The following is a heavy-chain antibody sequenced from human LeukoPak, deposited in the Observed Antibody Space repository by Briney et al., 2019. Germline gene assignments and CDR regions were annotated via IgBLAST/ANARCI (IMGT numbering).Heavy chain of an antibody. D-gene: IGHD3-3*01. V-gene: IGHV1-18*01. CDR1: GYTFTSYG. J-gene: IGHJ4*02. Sequence: ASVKVSCKASGYTFTSYGISWVRQAPGQGLEWMGWISAYNGNTNYAQKNQGRVTMTTDTSTSTAYMELRSLRSDDTAVYYCARDASKLTSTLDRITIFGVVPTYFDYWGQGTLVTVSS. CDR2: ISAYNGNT. CDR3: ARDASKLTSTLDRITIFGVVPTYFDY.